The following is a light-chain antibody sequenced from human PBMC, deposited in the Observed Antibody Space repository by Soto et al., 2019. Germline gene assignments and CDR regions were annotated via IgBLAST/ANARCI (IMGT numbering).Light chain of an antibody. Sequence: QSVLTQPRSASGTPGQRVTISCSGSSSNIGSNTVNWYQQLPGTAPKLLISNNNQRPSGVPDRFSGSKSGTSASLAISGLQSEDEADYFCKSYAGSNTYVFGSGTKLTVL. J-gene: IGLJ1*01. CDR3: KSYAGSNTYV. CDR2: NNN. V-gene: IGLV1-44*01. CDR1: SSNIGSNT.